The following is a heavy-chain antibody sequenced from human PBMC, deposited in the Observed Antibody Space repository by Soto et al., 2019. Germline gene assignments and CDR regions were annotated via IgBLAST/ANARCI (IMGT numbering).Heavy chain of an antibody. CDR2: IIPIFGTA. V-gene: IGHV1-69*12. D-gene: IGHD2-15*01. CDR1: GGTFSSYA. Sequence: QVQLVQSGAEVKKPGSSVKVSCKASGGTFSSYAISWVRQAPGQGLEWMGGIIPIFGTATYAQKFQGRVTITADESTSTAYMELSSLRSEDTAVYYCARSVVVVASTPGAFDIWGQGTMVTVSS. J-gene: IGHJ3*02. CDR3: ARSVVVVASTPGAFDI.